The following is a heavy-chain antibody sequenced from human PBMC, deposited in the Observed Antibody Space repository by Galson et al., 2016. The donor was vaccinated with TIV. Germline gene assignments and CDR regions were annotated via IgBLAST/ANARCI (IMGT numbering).Heavy chain of an antibody. Sequence: QSGAEVKKPGESLKISCQGSGSRFRNYWIGWVRQMPGKGLEWMGIIYPGDSDTRYSPSFRGQVTFSADKSTSTAYLRWISLKASDSAIYYCARHGGGGNIDGSPFDYWGQGTLVTVSS. CDR2: IYPGDSDT. V-gene: IGHV5-51*01. J-gene: IGHJ4*02. CDR3: ARHGGGGNIDGSPFDY. CDR1: GSRFRNYW. D-gene: IGHD5-18*01.